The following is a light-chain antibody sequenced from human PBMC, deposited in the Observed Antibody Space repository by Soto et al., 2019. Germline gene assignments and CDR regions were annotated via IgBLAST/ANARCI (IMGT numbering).Light chain of an antibody. CDR1: QSVINY. CDR3: QQRANWPLT. CDR2: DTS. Sequence: EIVLTQSPATLSLSPGERATLSCRASQSVINYLAWYQQKPGQAPRLLIYDTSNRATGIPARFSGSGSGTDFTLIISGLEPEDFAVYYCQQRANWPLTFGGGTKVEIK. J-gene: IGKJ4*01. V-gene: IGKV3-11*01.